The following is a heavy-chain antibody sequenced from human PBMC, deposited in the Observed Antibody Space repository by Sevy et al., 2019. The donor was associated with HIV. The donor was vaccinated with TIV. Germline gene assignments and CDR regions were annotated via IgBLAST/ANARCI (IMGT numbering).Heavy chain of an antibody. D-gene: IGHD3-22*01. CDR3: AREQYDSSGYFDY. CDR1: GFTFSSYS. J-gene: IGHJ4*02. CDR2: ISSSSSYI. Sequence: GGSLRLSCAASGFTFSSYSMNWVRQAPGKGLEWVSSISSSSSYIYYADSVKGRFTISRDNAKNSLYLQMNSLRAEDTAVYYCAREQYDSSGYFDYWCQGTLVTVSS. V-gene: IGHV3-21*01.